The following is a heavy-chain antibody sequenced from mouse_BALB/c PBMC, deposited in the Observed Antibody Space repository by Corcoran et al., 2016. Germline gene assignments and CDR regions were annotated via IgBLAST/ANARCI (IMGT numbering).Heavy chain of an antibody. J-gene: IGHJ2*01. D-gene: IGHD2-4*01. Sequence: QIQLVQSGPELKKPGETVKISCKASGYTFTNYGMNWVKQAPGKGLKWMGGINTYTGEPTYADDFKGRFAFSLETSASTAYLQINNLKNEDMATYFCASGDYDEYYFDYWGQGTTLTVSS. CDR2: INTYTGEP. CDR1: GYTFTNYG. V-gene: IGHV9-1*02. CDR3: ASGDYDEYYFDY.